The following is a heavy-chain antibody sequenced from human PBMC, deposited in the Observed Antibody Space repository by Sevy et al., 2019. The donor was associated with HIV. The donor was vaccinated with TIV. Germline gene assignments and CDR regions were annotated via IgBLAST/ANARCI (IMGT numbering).Heavy chain of an antibody. V-gene: IGHV3-23*01. Sequence: GGSLRLSCAASGFTFSSYAMSWVRQAPGKGLEWVSAISGSGGSTYYADSVKGRFTISRDNSKNTLYLQMNSLRAEDTAVYYCATNPKWQWLVYFDYWGQGTLVTVSS. CDR2: ISGSGGST. J-gene: IGHJ4*02. CDR3: ATNPKWQWLVYFDY. CDR1: GFTFSSYA. D-gene: IGHD6-19*01.